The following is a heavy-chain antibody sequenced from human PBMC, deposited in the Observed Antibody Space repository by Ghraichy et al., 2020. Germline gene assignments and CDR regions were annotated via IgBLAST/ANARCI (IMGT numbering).Heavy chain of an antibody. Sequence: LSLTCAASGFTFDDYAMHWVRQAPGKGLEWVSLITWDGATTSYADSVKGRFTISRDNNKNSLTLQMNSLRTEDTALYYCAKDIVVVPADYYGMTVWGQGTTVIVSS. CDR1: GFTFDDYA. CDR3: AKDIVVVPADYYGMTV. CDR2: ITWDGATT. V-gene: IGHV3-43*02. J-gene: IGHJ6*02. D-gene: IGHD2-2*01.